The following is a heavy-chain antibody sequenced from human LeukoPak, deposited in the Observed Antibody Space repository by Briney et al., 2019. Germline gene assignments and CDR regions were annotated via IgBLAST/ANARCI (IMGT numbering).Heavy chain of an antibody. CDR1: GYTLTELS. D-gene: IGHD2-2*01. CDR2: FDPEDGET. V-gene: IGHV1-24*01. J-gene: IGHJ4*02. Sequence: ASVKVSCKVSGYTLTELSMHWVRQAPGKGLEWMGGFDPEDGETIYAQKFQGRVTMTEDTSTDTAYMELSSLRSEDTAVYYCATGYACSSTSCYDYWGQGTLVTVSS. CDR3: ATGYACSSTSCYDY.